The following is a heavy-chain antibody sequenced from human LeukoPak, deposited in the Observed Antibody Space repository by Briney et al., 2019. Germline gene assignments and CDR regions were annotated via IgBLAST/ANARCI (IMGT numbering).Heavy chain of an antibody. Sequence: PSETLSLTCAVYGLSFSGYYLSWIRQPPGKGLEWIGGIYHSGSTYYNPSLKSRVTISVDTSKNQFSLKLSSVSDADTAVYYCARLLDYGDLDWFDPWGQGTLVTVSS. CDR3: ARLLDYGDLDWFDP. CDR1: GLSFSGYY. J-gene: IGHJ5*02. D-gene: IGHD4-17*01. V-gene: IGHV4-38-2*01. CDR2: IYHSGST.